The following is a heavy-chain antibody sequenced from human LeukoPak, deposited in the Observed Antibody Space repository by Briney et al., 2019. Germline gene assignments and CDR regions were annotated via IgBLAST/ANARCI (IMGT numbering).Heavy chain of an antibody. CDR2: MNPNSGNT. CDR1: GYTFTSYD. V-gene: IGHV1-8*01. Sequence: ASVKVSCKASGYTFTSYDINWVRQATGQGLEWMGWMNPNSGNTGYAQKFQGRVTMTRNTSISTAYMELSSLRSEDTAVYYCARSPFDFRAAFDIWGQGTMVTVSS. J-gene: IGHJ3*02. D-gene: IGHD3-3*01. CDR3: ARSPFDFRAAFDI.